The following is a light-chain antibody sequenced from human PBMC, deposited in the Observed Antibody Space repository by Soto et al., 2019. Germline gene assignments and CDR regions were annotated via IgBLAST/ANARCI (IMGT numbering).Light chain of an antibody. CDR2: GAS. CDR1: QSVSTS. Sequence: EIVMTQSPATLSVSLGERATLSCGASQSVSTSLAWYQQTPGQAPRLLIYGASTRATGVPARFSGSGSGTEFTLTISSLQSEDFAIYYCQQYKFWPRTFGQGTKVEIK. CDR3: QQYKFWPRT. V-gene: IGKV3-15*01. J-gene: IGKJ1*01.